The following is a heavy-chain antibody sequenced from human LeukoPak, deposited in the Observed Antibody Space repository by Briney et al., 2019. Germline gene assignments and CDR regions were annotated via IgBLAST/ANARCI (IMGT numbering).Heavy chain of an antibody. CDR1: GFTFSSYG. CDR2: IRYDGSNK. CDR3: AKDGYYDYVWGSYPAYYFDY. D-gene: IGHD3-16*02. J-gene: IGHJ4*02. Sequence: QSGGSLRLSCAASGFTFSSYGMHWVRQAPGKGLEWVAFIRYDGSNKYYADSAKGRFTISRDNSKNTLYLQMNSLRAEDTAVYYCAKDGYYDYVWGSYPAYYFDYWGQGTLVTVSS. V-gene: IGHV3-30*02.